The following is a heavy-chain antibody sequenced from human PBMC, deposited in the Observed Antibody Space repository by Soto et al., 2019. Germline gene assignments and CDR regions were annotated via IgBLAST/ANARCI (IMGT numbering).Heavy chain of an antibody. J-gene: IGHJ4*02. CDR2: IYYNGST. Sequence: QVQLQESGPGLVKPSETLSLTCTVSGGSFSSYYWSWMRQPPGKGLEWIGYIYYNGSTNYNPSLKSRVTISVDTSKNQFSLKLSSVTAADTAVYYCARRHSGTYSYYFDYWGQGTLVTVSS. CDR1: GGSFSSYY. CDR3: ARRHSGTYSYYFDY. D-gene: IGHD1-26*01. V-gene: IGHV4-59*08.